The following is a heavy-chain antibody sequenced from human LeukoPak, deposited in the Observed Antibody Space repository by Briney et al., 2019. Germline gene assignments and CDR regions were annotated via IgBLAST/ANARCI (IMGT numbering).Heavy chain of an antibody. J-gene: IGHJ6*03. CDR2: IYYSGSS. CDR1: GGSISSYY. Sequence: SETLSLTCTDSGGSISSYYWSWIRQPPGKGLEWIGYIYYSGSSSYNPSLKSRVTISVDTSKNQFSLKLSSVTAADTAVYYCARGLRCSGGSCYSAYYYYYYMDVWGKGTTVTASS. D-gene: IGHD2-15*01. V-gene: IGHV4-59*01. CDR3: ARGLRCSGGSCYSAYYYYYYMDV.